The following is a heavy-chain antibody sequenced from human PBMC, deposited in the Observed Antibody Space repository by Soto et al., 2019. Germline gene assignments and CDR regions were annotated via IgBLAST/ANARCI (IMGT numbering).Heavy chain of an antibody. Sequence: PSETLSLTCSVSGGSISTSRSYWAWIRQPPGKGMEWLANIFNNGSTFYNPSLANRVSVSVDTSKNEFSLKLRSVTAADTAFYYCARQPTTGDTDLWFDPWGQGTLVTVSS. V-gene: IGHV4-39*01. CDR1: GGSISTSRSY. CDR3: ARQPTTGDTDLWFDP. J-gene: IGHJ5*02. D-gene: IGHD2-21*01. CDR2: IFNNGST.